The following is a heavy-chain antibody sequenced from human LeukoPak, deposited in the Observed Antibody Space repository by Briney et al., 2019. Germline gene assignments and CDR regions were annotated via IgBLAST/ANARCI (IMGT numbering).Heavy chain of an antibody. V-gene: IGHV3-30*02. CDR2: IRFDGNEN. CDR1: GFTFSSYG. Sequence: GGSLRLSCAASGFTFSSYGMHWVRQAPGKGLEWVAFIRFDGNENYYADSVKGRFTISRDNSKNTLYLQMNSLRADDTAIYYCANTIAVAGFYYYYGMDVWGQGTTVTVS. D-gene: IGHD6-19*01. J-gene: IGHJ6*02. CDR3: ANTIAVAGFYYYYGMDV.